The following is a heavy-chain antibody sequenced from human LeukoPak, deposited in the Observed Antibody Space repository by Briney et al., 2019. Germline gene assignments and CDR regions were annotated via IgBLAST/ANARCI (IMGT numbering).Heavy chain of an antibody. D-gene: IGHD2-2*03. V-gene: IGHV3-30*18. CDR1: GFTFSSYG. Sequence: GGSLRLSCAASGFTFSSYGMPWVRQAPGKGLEWVAVISYDGSSKYYTDSMKGRFTISRDDSKNTLYLQMNSLRAEDTAVYYCAKDSTPGYCSSTSCYKLSYYYYGMDVWGQGTTVTVSS. CDR3: AKDSTPGYCSSTSCYKLSYYYYGMDV. CDR2: ISYDGSSK. J-gene: IGHJ6*02.